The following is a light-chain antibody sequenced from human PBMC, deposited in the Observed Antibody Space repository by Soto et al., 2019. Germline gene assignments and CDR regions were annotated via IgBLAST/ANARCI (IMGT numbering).Light chain of an antibody. J-gene: IGKJ4*01. CDR1: QGTTSY. V-gene: IGKV1-9*01. CDR2: GAS. Sequence: DIQLTQSPSFLSASVGDRVTITCRASQGTTSYLVWYQQKPGKAPKLLIYGASTLQSGVPSRFSGSGSGTEFTLTISRLQPEDFATFYCQQLNSYPLTFGGGTKVEIK. CDR3: QQLNSYPLT.